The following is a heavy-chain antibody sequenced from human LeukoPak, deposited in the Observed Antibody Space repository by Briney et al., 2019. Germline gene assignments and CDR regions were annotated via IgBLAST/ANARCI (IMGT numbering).Heavy chain of an antibody. J-gene: IGHJ5*02. V-gene: IGHV4-59*01. CDR1: GGSISSYY. CDR3: ARVRRSGSFNWFDP. D-gene: IGHD3-10*01. Sequence: SETLSLTCTVSGGSISSYYWSWIRQPPGKGLEWIGYIYYSGSTNYNPSLKSRVTISVDTSKNQFSLKLSSVTAADTAVYYCARVRRSGSFNWFDPWGQGTLVTVSS. CDR2: IYYSGST.